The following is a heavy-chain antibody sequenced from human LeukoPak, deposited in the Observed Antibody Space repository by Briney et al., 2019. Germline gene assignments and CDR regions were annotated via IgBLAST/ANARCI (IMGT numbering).Heavy chain of an antibody. CDR1: GFTFSSYS. Sequence: GGSLRLSCAASGFTFSSYSMNWVRQAPGKGLEWVSSISSSSSYIYYADSVKGRFTISRDNAKNSLYLQMNSLGAEDTAVYYCARDPDGGNTLDYWGQGTLVIVSS. CDR2: ISSSSSYI. CDR3: ARDPDGGNTLDY. J-gene: IGHJ4*02. V-gene: IGHV3-21*01. D-gene: IGHD4-23*01.